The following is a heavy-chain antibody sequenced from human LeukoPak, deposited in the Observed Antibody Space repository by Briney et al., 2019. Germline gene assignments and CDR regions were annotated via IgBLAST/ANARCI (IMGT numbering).Heavy chain of an antibody. CDR3: ARDRQWNYYDSSGYPRPSDWFDP. D-gene: IGHD3-22*01. CDR2: INSDGSST. V-gene: IGHV3-74*01. J-gene: IGHJ5*02. Sequence: PGGSLRLSCAASGFTFSSYWMYWVRQAPGKGLVWVSRINSDGSSTSYADSVKGRFTISRDNAKNTLYLQMNSLRAEDTAVYYCARDRQWNYYDSSGYPRPSDWFDPWGQGTLVTVSS. CDR1: GFTFSSYW.